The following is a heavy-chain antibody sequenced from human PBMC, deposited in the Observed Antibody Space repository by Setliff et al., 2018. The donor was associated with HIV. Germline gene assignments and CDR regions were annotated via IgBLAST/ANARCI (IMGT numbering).Heavy chain of an antibody. V-gene: IGHV5-51*01. D-gene: IGHD7-27*01. Sequence: GESLKISCKAFGYSFSDHWIGWVRQMPGKGLEWMGIIYPDDSATRYSPSFQGQVTISADKSINTAYMQWSSLEASDTAMYYCIRRRRAPGAADLESYWGQGTLVTVSS. CDR2: IYPDDSAT. J-gene: IGHJ4*02. CDR3: IRRRRAPGAADLESY. CDR1: GYSFSDHW.